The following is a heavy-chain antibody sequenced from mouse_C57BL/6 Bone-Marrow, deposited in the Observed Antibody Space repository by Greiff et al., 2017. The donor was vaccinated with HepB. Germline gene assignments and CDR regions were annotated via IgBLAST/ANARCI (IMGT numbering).Heavy chain of an antibody. V-gene: IGHV1-39*01. J-gene: IGHJ4*01. Sequence: VQLQQSGPELVKPGASVKISCKASGYSFTDYNMNWVKQSNGKSLEWIGVINPNYGTTSYNQKFKGKATLTVDQSSSTAYMQLNSLTSEDSAVYYCARKGGYYGSSYGEDYAMDYWGQGTSVTVSS. CDR3: ARKGGYYGSSYGEDYAMDY. D-gene: IGHD1-1*01. CDR2: INPNYGTT. CDR1: GYSFTDYN.